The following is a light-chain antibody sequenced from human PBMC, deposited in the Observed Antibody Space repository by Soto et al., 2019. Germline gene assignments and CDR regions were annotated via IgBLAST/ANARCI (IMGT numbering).Light chain of an antibody. Sequence: DIQMTQSPSTLSASVGDRVTITCRASQSISSWLAWYQQKPGKAPNLLIYKASSLESGVPSRFSGSGSGTKFTLTIRSLQPDDFATYYCQQYESYSVTFGQGTRLEIK. CDR1: QSISSW. CDR3: QQYESYSVT. J-gene: IGKJ5*01. CDR2: KAS. V-gene: IGKV1-5*03.